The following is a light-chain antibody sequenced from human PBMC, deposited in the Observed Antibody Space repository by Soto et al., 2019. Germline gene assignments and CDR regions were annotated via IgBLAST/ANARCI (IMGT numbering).Light chain of an antibody. CDR2: QVT. Sequence: QSALTQPASVSGSPGQSITISCTGASSDVGNFNYVSWYQQYPGKAPKLMIYQVTSRASGVSNRFSGSKFGNTASLTISGLQPEDEAEYYCNSYTSSSFFVFGTGTKVTVL. V-gene: IGLV2-14*01. CDR1: SSDVGNFNY. J-gene: IGLJ1*01. CDR3: NSYTSSSFFV.